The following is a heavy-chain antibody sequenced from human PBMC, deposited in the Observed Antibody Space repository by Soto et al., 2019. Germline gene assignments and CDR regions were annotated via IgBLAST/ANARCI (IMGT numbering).Heavy chain of an antibody. V-gene: IGHV3-21*06. CDR1: GFTFSSFT. CDR2: ISSISYI. Sequence: GGSLRLSCVVSGFTFSSFTMNWVRQAPGKGLEWVSSISSISYIYYADSVKGRFTISRDNAKNSLYLQMNSLRAEDTAVYYCASSGVVPAAMGAYYYGMDVWGQGTTVTVSS. J-gene: IGHJ6*02. D-gene: IGHD2-2*01. CDR3: ASSGVVPAAMGAYYYGMDV.